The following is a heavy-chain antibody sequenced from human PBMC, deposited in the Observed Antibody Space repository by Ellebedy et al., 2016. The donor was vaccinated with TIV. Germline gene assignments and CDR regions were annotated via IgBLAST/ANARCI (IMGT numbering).Heavy chain of an antibody. CDR2: INHSGST. Sequence: MPSETLPLTCAVYGGSFSGYYWSWIRQPPGKGLEWIGEINHSGSTNYNPSLKSRVTISVDTSKNQFSLKLSSVTAADTAVYYCARQGGYSGSRDYWGQGTLVTVSS. D-gene: IGHD1-26*01. CDR3: ARQGGYSGSRDY. J-gene: IGHJ4*02. CDR1: GGSFSGYY. V-gene: IGHV4-34*01.